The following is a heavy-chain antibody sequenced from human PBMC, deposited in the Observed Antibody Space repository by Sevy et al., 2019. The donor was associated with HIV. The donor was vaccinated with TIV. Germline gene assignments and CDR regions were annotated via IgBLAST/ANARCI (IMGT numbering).Heavy chain of an antibody. CDR3: AREARSEIAFDI. V-gene: IGHV3-74*01. J-gene: IGHJ3*02. CDR2: IYNDGLIT. CDR1: GFTFSSYW. D-gene: IGHD3-3*01. Sequence: GGSLRLSCAASGFTFSSYWMHWVRQAPGKGLVWVSRIYNDGLITIYTDSVKGGFTISRDNAKNTLYLQMNSLRAEDTAVYYCAREARSEIAFDIWGQGTMVTVSS.